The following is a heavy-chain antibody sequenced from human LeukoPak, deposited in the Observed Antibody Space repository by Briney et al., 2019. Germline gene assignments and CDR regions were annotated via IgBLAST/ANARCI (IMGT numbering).Heavy chain of an antibody. CDR1: GYSFTSNW. J-gene: IGHJ5*02. D-gene: IGHD3-10*01. V-gene: IGHV5-10-1*01. Sequence: GESLKISCKGSGYSFTSNWITWVRQMPGKGLEWMGRIDPSDSYINYSPSFQGHVTISADTSISTAYLQWSSLKASDTAMYYCARGKDYGSGSQNWFDPWGQGTLVTVSS. CDR2: IDPSDSYI. CDR3: ARGKDYGSGSQNWFDP.